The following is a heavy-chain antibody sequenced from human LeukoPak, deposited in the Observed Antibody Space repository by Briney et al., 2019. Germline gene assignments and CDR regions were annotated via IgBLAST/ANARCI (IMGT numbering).Heavy chain of an antibody. J-gene: IGHJ3*02. CDR3: AKGEYFRAFDI. Sequence: SCKASGGTFSSYTISWVRQAPGKGLEWVSAISGSGGSTYYADSVKGRFTISRDNSKNTLYLQMNSLRAEDTAVYYCAKGEYFRAFDIWGQGTMVTVSS. V-gene: IGHV3-23*01. D-gene: IGHD3-10*01. CDR2: ISGSGGST. CDR1: GGTFSSYT.